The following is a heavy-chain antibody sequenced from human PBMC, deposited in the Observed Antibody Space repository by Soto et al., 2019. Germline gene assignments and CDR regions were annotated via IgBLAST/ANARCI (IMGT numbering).Heavy chain of an antibody. CDR1: GASISGSYYY. V-gene: IGHV4-39*01. CDR2: VFYTGFT. J-gene: IGHJ4*02. Sequence: SETLSLTCAVSGASISGSYYYWAWLRQSPGKGPEWIGSVFYTGFTSYNPSLESRVSVSVDTSNSQFSLKLSAVTAADTAVYYCATSQKGYNWNYFDHWGQGALVTVSS. CDR3: ATSQKGYNWNYFDH. D-gene: IGHD1-20*01.